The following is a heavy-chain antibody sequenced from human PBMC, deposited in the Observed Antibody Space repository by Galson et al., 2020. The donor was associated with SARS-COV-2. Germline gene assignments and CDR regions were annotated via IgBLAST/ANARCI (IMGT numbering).Heavy chain of an antibody. CDR2: ISTSGDST. D-gene: IGHD3-16*01. Sequence: SCAASGFTFSSYGMTWVRQAPGKGLEWVSGISTSGDSTFYGDSVKGRFTISRDNSKNTLYLQMNSLRDEDTAIYYCANARGDTRVANPRFVYWGQGTLVTVSS. CDR1: GFTFSSYG. V-gene: IGHV3-23*01. CDR3: ANARGDTRVANPRFVY. J-gene: IGHJ4*02.